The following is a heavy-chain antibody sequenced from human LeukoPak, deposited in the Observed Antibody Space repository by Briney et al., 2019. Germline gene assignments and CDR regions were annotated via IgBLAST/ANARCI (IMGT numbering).Heavy chain of an antibody. D-gene: IGHD3-10*02. CDR2: ISSSSSYI. Sequence: PGGSLRLSCAASGFTFSSYSMNWVRQAPGKGLEWVSSISSSSSYIYYADSVKGRFTISRDNAKNSLYLQMNSLRAEDTAVYYCARDMSGQGYYYYGMDVWGQGTTVTVSS. CDR3: ARDMSGQGYYYYGMDV. CDR1: GFTFSSYS. V-gene: IGHV3-21*01. J-gene: IGHJ6*02.